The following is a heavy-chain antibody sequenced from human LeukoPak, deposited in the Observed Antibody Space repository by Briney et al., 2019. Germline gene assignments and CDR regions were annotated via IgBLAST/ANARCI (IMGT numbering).Heavy chain of an antibody. Sequence: GGSLRLSCTASGFTFSSYTMTWVRQAPGKGLKWVSTITTGDGNTYYADSVKGRFTVSRDDSINALYLQMNSLRLDDTAVYYCVGEIGPRSFDYWGQGTLVTVSS. V-gene: IGHV3-23*01. CDR2: ITTGDGNT. D-gene: IGHD3-16*01. CDR1: GFTFSSYT. CDR3: VGEIGPRSFDY. J-gene: IGHJ4*02.